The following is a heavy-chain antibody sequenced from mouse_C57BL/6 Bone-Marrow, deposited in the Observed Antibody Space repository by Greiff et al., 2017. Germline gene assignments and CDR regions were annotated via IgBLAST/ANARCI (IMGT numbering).Heavy chain of an antibody. CDR2: IRNKANGYTT. J-gene: IGHJ4*01. V-gene: IGHV7-3*01. CDR3: ARYRDYDVYYAMDY. CDR1: GFTFTDYY. Sequence: EVNVVESGGGLVQPGGSLSLSCAASGFTFTDYYMSWVRQPPGKALEWLGFIRNKANGYTTEYSASVKGRFTISRDNSRSILYLQMNALRAEDSATYYCARYRDYDVYYAMDYWGQGTSVTVSS. D-gene: IGHD2-4*01.